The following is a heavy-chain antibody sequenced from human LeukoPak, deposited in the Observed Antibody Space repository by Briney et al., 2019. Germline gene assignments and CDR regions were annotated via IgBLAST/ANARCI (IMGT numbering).Heavy chain of an antibody. CDR1: GGSFSGYY. D-gene: IGHD5-12*01. J-gene: IGHJ4*02. V-gene: IGHV4-34*01. CDR2: INHSGST. CDR3: ARGPSDRRDGYRGFDY. Sequence: SETLSLTCAVYGGSFSGYYWSWIRQPPGKGLEWIGEINHSGSTNYNPSLKSRVTISVDTSKNQFSLKLSSVTAADTAVYYCARGPSDRRDGYRGFDYWGQGTLVTVSS.